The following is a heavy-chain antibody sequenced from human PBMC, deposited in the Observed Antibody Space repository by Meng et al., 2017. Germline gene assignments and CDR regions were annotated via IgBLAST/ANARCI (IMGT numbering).Heavy chain of an antibody. D-gene: IGHD5-24*01. CDR1: GYSFTSYW. CDR3: ARHRDGYNTKSHAFDI. CDR2: IYPGDSDT. J-gene: IGHJ3*02. Sequence: GGSLRLSCKGSGYSFTSYWIGWVRQMPGKGLEWMGIIYPGDSDTRYSPSFQGQVTISADKSISTAYLQWSSLKASDTAMYYCARHRDGYNTKSHAFDIWGQGTMVTV. V-gene: IGHV5-51*01.